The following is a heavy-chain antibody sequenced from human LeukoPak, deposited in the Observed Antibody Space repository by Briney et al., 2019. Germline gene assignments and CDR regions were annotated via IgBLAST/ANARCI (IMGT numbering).Heavy chain of an antibody. J-gene: IGHJ4*02. V-gene: IGHV4-34*01. CDR2: INQRGGT. Sequence: SETLSLTCAVYGGSFSGYCWSWIRQPPGKGLEWIGEINQRGGTNYNSSLKSRVTIPVDTSKNHFSLTLNSVTAADTAVYYCARGPGNYDFWSGYRSYYFDSWGQGALVTVSS. D-gene: IGHD3-3*01. CDR1: GGSFSGYC. CDR3: ARGPGNYDFWSGYRSYYFDS.